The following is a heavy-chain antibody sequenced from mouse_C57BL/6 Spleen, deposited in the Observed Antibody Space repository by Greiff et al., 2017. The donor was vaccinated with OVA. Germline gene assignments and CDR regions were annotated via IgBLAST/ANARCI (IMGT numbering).Heavy chain of an antibody. V-gene: IGHV5-17*01. CDR1: GFTFSDYG. Sequence: VQLKESGGGLVKPGGSLKLSCAASGFTFSDYGMHWVRQAPEKGLEWVAYISSGSSTIYYADTVKGRFTISRDNAKNTLFLQMTSLRSEDTAMYYCATQFYGSSYVGTYWYFDVWGTGTTVTVSS. CDR3: ATQFYGSSYVGTYWYFDV. CDR2: ISSGSSTI. D-gene: IGHD1-1*01. J-gene: IGHJ1*03.